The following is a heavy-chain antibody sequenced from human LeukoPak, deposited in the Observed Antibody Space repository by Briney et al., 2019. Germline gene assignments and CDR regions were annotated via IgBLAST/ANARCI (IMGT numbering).Heavy chain of an antibody. D-gene: IGHD3-10*01. J-gene: IGHJ4*02. V-gene: IGHV3-30*03. CDR1: GFTFSSCG. CDR2: ISHDGSFE. CDR3: ARPQGSGSYYFDY. Sequence: GGSLRLSCAASGFTFSSCGMHWVRQAPGKGLEWVGTISHDGSFEFYADSVKGRFTISRDSSKSTLYLQMNSLRAEDTAVYYCARPQGSGSYYFDYWGQGTLVTVSS.